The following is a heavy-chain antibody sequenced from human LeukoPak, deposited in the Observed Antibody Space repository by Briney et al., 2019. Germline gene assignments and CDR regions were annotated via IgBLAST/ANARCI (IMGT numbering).Heavy chain of an antibody. J-gene: IGHJ4*02. CDR1: GGSISTTSYY. D-gene: IGHD5-18*01. Sequence: SETLSLTCTVSGGSISTTSYYWGWVRQPPGKGLEWIGSIYYDGSAYDNPSLKSRVTRSVDTSKNQFSLKLSSVTAADTAVYYCVRQSGDNYGNLDYWGQGTLVTVSS. CDR3: VRQSGDNYGNLDY. V-gene: IGHV4-39*01. CDR2: IYYDGSA.